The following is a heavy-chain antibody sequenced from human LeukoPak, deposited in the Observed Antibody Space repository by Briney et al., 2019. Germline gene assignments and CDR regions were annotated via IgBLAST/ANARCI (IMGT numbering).Heavy chain of an antibody. CDR3: ARHGTDY. CDR1: GGSISGYY. V-gene: IGHV4-59*08. Sequence: SETLSLTCTASGGSISGYYWSWIRQPPGKGLEWIGYIYYGGSTNYNPSLKSRVTMSVVKSKNLFSLNLSSVTAADTAVYYCARHGTDYWGQGTLVTVSP. CDR2: IYYGGST. J-gene: IGHJ4*02.